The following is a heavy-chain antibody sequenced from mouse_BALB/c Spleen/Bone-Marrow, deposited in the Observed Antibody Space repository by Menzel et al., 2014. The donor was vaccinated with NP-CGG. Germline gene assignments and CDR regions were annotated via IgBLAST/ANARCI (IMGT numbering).Heavy chain of an antibody. V-gene: IGHV5-4*02. Sequence: EVNVVESGGDLVKPGGSLKLSCAASGFTFSDYYMYWVRQTPEKRLEWVATISDGGSYTYYPDSVKGRFTISRDNAKNNLYLHMISLKSEDTAMYYCARDGDYKYAWFAYWGQGTLVTVSA. J-gene: IGHJ3*01. D-gene: IGHD2-14*01. CDR2: ISDGGSYT. CDR3: ARDGDYKYAWFAY. CDR1: GFTFSDYY.